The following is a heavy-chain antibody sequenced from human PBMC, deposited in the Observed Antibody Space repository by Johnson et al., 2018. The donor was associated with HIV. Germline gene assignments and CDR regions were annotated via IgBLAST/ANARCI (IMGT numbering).Heavy chain of an antibody. Sequence: QMLLVESGGGVVQPGRSLRLSCAASGFTFSSYAMHWVRQAPGKGLEWVAVISYDGSNKYYADSVKGRFTISRDNSKNTLYLQMNSLRAEDTAVYYCAKALLLWFGEALHAFDIWGQGTMVTVSS. CDR3: AKALLLWFGEALHAFDI. CDR2: ISYDGSNK. CDR1: GFTFSSYA. V-gene: IGHV3-30-3*01. J-gene: IGHJ3*02. D-gene: IGHD3-10*01.